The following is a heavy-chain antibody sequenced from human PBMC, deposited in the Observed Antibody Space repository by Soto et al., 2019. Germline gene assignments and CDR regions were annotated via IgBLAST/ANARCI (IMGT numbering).Heavy chain of an antibody. CDR3: ARAERGYSGCDSYYYYYMDV. V-gene: IGHV4-39*07. CDR2: IYYSGST. CDR1: GGSISSSSYY. D-gene: IGHD5-12*01. Sequence: SETLSLTCTVSGGSISSSSYYWGWIRQPPGKGLEWIGSIYYSGSTYYNPSLKSRVTISVDTSKNQFSLKLSSVTAADTAVYYCARAERGYSGCDSYYYYYMDVWGKGTTVTVSS. J-gene: IGHJ6*03.